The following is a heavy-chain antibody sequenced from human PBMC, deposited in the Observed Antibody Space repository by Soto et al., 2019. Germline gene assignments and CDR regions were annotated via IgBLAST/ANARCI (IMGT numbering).Heavy chain of an antibody. Sequence: PSETLSLTCTVSGGSISSGDYYWSWIRQPPGKGLEWIGYIYYSGSTYYNPSLKSRVTISVDTSKNQFSLKLSSVTAADTAVYYCARAGSYPYNWNSRTLDHFDYWGQGTLVTVSS. V-gene: IGHV4-30-4*01. CDR1: GGSISSGDYY. D-gene: IGHD1-7*01. CDR2: IYYSGST. J-gene: IGHJ4*02. CDR3: ARAGSYPYNWNSRTLDHFDY.